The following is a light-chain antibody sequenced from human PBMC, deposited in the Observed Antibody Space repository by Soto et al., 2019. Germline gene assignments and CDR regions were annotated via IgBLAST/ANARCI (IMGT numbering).Light chain of an antibody. V-gene: IGLV1-40*01. J-gene: IGLJ1*01. CDR2: ANT. Sequence: QSVLTQPPSVSGAPGQRVTISCTGSSSNIGAGYDVHWYQQLPGTAPKLLIYANTNRPSGVPDRISGSKSGTSASLAITGRQADDEADYYCQSYDGGLTLRVFGTGTKLTVL. CDR3: QSYDGGLTLRV. CDR1: SSNIGAGYD.